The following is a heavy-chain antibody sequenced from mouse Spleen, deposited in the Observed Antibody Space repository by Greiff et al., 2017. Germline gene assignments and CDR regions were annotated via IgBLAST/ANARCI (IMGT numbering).Heavy chain of an antibody. CDR1: GFTFSDYG. V-gene: IGHV5-17*01. D-gene: IGHD2-3*01. CDR2: ISSGSSTI. J-gene: IGHJ4*01. CDR3: ARNGYYVGYAMDY. Sequence: EVKLQESGGGLVKPGGSLKLSCAASGFTFSDYGMHWVRQAPEKGLEWVAYISSGSSTIYYADTVKGRFTISRDNAKNTLFLQMTSLRSEDTAMYYCARNGYYVGYAMDYWGQGTSVTVSS.